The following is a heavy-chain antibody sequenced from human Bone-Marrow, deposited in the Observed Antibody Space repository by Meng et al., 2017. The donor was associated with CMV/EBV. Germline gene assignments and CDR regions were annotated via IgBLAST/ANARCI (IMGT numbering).Heavy chain of an antibody. Sequence: SETLSLTCTVSGGSISSSSYYWGWIRQPPGKGLEWIGSIYYSGSTYYNPSLKSRVTISVDTSKNQFSLKLSSVTAADTAVYYCARGGEYQLLPFDYWGQGTLVTVSS. CDR2: IYYSGST. D-gene: IGHD2-2*01. CDR1: GGSISSSSYY. CDR3: ARGGEYQLLPFDY. J-gene: IGHJ4*02. V-gene: IGHV4-39*07.